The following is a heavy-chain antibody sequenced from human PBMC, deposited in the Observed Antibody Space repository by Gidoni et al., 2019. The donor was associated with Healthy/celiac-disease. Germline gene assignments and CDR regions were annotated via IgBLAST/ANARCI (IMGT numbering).Heavy chain of an antibody. J-gene: IGHJ4*02. Sequence: QLQLQESGPALVKPSETLSLTCTVSRASVSSSRYYWGWIRQPPGKGLEWLGSIYHIGSTYYNPSLGIRVTISIDTSKNRFSLELISVTAADTAVYYGARRGRQEGLFDYWGQGTLVTVSS. CDR3: ARRGRQEGLFDY. CDR1: RASVSSSRYY. V-gene: IGHV4-39*01. CDR2: IYHIGST.